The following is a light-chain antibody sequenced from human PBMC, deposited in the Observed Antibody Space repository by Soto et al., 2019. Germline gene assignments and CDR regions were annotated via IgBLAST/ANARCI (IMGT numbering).Light chain of an antibody. CDR1: GSDIGTYNR. CDR2: YVS. CDR3: SSYTSSSTYV. V-gene: IGLV2-18*02. J-gene: IGLJ1*01. Sequence: QSALTQPPSVSGSPGPSVAISCTGTGSDIGTYNRVSWYQQPPGTAPKLMIYYVSDRPSGVPDRFSGSKSGNTASLTISGLQAEDEADYYCSSYTSSSTYVFGTGTKLTVL.